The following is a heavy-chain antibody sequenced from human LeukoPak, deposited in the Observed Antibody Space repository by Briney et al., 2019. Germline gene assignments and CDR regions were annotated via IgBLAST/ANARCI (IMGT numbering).Heavy chain of an antibody. J-gene: IGHJ4*02. V-gene: IGHV1-46*01. CDR3: ARLDGSGSYYDY. D-gene: IGHD3-10*01. CDR1: GYTFTSYY. Sequence: ASVKVSCKASGYTFTSYYMYWVRQAPGQGLEWMGIIYPSGGSTSYAQKFQGRVSMTRDTSTNTIYMELRSLRSEDTAVYYCARLDGSGSYYDYWGPGTLVTVSS. CDR2: IYPSGGST.